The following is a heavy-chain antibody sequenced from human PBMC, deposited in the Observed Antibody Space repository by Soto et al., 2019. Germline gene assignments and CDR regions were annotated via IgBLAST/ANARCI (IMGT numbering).Heavy chain of an antibody. CDR2: FDPEDGET. CDR3: ATQGRVWYYDFWSGYYYAFDI. J-gene: IGHJ3*02. D-gene: IGHD3-3*01. V-gene: IGHV1-24*01. CDR1: GYTLTELF. Sequence: ASVKVSCKVSGYTLTELFMHWVRQAHGKGLEWMGGFDPEDGETIYAQKFQGRVTMTEDTSTDTAYMELSSLRSEDTAVYYCATQGRVWYYDFWSGYYYAFDIWGQGTMVTVSS.